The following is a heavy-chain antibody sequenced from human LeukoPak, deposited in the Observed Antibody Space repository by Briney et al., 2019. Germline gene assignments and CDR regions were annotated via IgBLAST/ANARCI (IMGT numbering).Heavy chain of an antibody. J-gene: IGHJ4*03. CDR3: AKVRAAGTCYMIFDL. V-gene: IGHV3-23*01. CDR2: ISGRGDKR. Sequence: WGSLSLTCAASGFTFSSYVLSWVRQAPGKGLEWVSSISGRGDKRKYTHSVKGQLTIVRDNSKNTLNLQMDSLRAEDTALYYCAKVRAAGTCYMIFDLWGQGTMVTVSS. D-gene: IGHD6-13*01. CDR1: GFTFSSYV.